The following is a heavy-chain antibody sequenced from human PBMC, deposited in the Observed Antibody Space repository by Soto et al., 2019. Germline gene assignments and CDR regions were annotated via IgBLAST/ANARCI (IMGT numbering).Heavy chain of an antibody. CDR3: ARIKADTAMEGPDY. V-gene: IGHV2-70*01. CDR1: GFSLSTSGMC. Sequence: SGPTLVNPTQTLTLTCTFSGFSLSTSGMCVSWIRQPPGKALEWLALIDWDGDKYYSTSLKTRLTISKDTSKNQVVLTMTNMDPVDTATYYCARIKADTAMEGPDYWGQGTLVTVSS. D-gene: IGHD5-18*01. CDR2: IDWDGDK. J-gene: IGHJ4*02.